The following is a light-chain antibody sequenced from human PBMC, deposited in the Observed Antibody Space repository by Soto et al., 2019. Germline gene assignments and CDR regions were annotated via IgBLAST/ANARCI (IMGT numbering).Light chain of an antibody. CDR3: CSYAGSYTLV. J-gene: IGLJ3*02. CDR1: SRDVGAYNY. Sequence: QSVLTQPRSVSGSPGQSVTISCTGTSRDVGAYNYVSWYQQHPGKVPKLMIYDVSRRPSGVPDRFSGSKSGNTASLTISGLQADDEADYYCCSYAGSYTLVFGGGTKVTVL. CDR2: DVS. V-gene: IGLV2-11*01.